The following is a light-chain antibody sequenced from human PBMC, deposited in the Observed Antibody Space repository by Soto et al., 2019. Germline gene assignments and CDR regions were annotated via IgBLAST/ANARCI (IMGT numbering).Light chain of an antibody. CDR1: QSISVW. CDR2: KAS. J-gene: IGKJ1*01. V-gene: IGKV1-5*03. Sequence: DIQMTQSPSTLSASVGDRVTITCRASQSISVWLAWYQQKAGKAPNLLIYKASRLESGVPSRFSGSGSETELTITISGLQPGDSETYYCQQYNSYSQTFGQGTKVDIK. CDR3: QQYNSYSQT.